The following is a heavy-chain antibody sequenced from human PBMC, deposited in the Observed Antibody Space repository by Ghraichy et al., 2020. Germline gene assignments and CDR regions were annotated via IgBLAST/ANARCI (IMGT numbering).Heavy chain of an antibody. J-gene: IGHJ4*02. CDR1: GGSVSSGGHY. CDR2: IFNSGIT. Sequence: SETLSLTCSVSGGSVSSGGHYWTWIRQNPGKGLEWIVFIFNSGITYYNPSLKSRASISADTSKNQFSLKLDSVTAADTAVYYCARDGGYFLAFDYWGQGTPVTVSS. V-gene: IGHV4-31*03. CDR3: ARDGGYFLAFDY. D-gene: IGHD3-22*01.